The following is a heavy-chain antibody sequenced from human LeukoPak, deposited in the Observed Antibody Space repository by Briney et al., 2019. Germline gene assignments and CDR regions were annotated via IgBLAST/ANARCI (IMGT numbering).Heavy chain of an antibody. D-gene: IGHD6-6*01. CDR1: GYTFPSYF. V-gene: IGHV1-46*01. CDR3: ARTAARRFDY. CDR2: INPTGGST. J-gene: IGHJ4*02. Sequence: ASVTVPCTASGYTFPSYFMHWVRQAPGQGLEWMGIINPTGGSTTYAQKFQGRVTMTRDTSTSTVYMELSSLRSDDTAVYYCARTAARRFDYWGQGTLVTVSS.